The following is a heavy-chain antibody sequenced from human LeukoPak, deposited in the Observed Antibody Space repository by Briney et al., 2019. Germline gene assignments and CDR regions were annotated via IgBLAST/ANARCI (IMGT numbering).Heavy chain of an antibody. CDR2: IKQDGSET. CDR3: ASTQTFDN. Sequence: PGGSLRLSCAASGFTFSNYWMSWVRQAPGKGLEWVANIKQDGSETYYVDSVKGRFTISRDNAKNSLHLHMNSLRVEDTAVYYCASTQTFDNWGPGTLVTVSS. V-gene: IGHV3-7*05. J-gene: IGHJ4*02. CDR1: GFTFSNYW.